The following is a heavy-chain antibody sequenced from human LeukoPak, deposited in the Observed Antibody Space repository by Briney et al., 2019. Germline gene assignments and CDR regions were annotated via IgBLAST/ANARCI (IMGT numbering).Heavy chain of an antibody. Sequence: SDTLSLTCTLSGGSVTNYHWSWIRHPAGKGLEWIARFYTDGSTTYNPSLNGRATMSVDTSMNHFSLKLTSVTAADTAIYCCATVEVGTVDVFDIWGQGTMVSVSS. D-gene: IGHD1-26*01. CDR2: FYTDGST. CDR1: GGSVTNYH. V-gene: IGHV4-4*07. CDR3: ATVEVGTVDVFDI. J-gene: IGHJ3*02.